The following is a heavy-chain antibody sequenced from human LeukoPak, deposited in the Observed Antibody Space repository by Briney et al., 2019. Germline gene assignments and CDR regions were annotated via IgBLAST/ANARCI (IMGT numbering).Heavy chain of an antibody. Sequence: SETLSLTCTVSGGSISSYYWSWIRQPPGKGLEWIGYIYYSGSTNYNPSLKSRVTISVDTSKNQFSLKLSSVTAADTAVYYCARASGMVRGVPFFYFDYWGQGTLVTVSS. CDR1: GGSISSYY. J-gene: IGHJ4*02. V-gene: IGHV4-59*01. D-gene: IGHD3-10*01. CDR2: IYYSGST. CDR3: ARASGMVRGVPFFYFDY.